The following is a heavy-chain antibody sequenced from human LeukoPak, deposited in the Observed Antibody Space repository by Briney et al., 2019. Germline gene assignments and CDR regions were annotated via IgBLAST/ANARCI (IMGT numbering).Heavy chain of an antibody. CDR2: INSDGSST. Sequence: GGSLRLSCEASGFTFSNYWMHWVRQAPGKGLVWVSRINSDGSSTTYADSVKGRFTISGDNAKNTLYLQMSSLRVEDTAVYYCVNMRGGAVAGTRSDYRGQGTLVTVSS. J-gene: IGHJ4*02. CDR3: VNMRGGAVAGTRSDY. CDR1: GFTFSNYW. V-gene: IGHV3-74*01. D-gene: IGHD6-19*01.